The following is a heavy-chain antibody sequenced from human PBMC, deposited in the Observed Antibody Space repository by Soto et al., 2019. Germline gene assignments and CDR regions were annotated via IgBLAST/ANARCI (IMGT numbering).Heavy chain of an antibody. Sequence: GGSLRLSCVASGLTFGSRAMSWVRQSPGKGLEWVAVISYDGRNKYYADSVKGRFTISRDNSKNTLYLQMSSLRPEDTAVYYCVKDGSSGWPYYYGMDVWGQGTTVTVSS. CDR3: VKDGSSGWPYYYGMDV. J-gene: IGHJ6*02. CDR1: GLTFGSRA. D-gene: IGHD6-19*01. CDR2: ISYDGRNK. V-gene: IGHV3-30*18.